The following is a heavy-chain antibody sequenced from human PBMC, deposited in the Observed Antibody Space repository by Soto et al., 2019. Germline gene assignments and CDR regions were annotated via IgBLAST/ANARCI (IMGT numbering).Heavy chain of an antibody. J-gene: IGHJ4*02. CDR3: ARGRIFGFNDYEKLGGLEY. CDR1: GYSFTSND. V-gene: IGHV1-8*01. CDR2: MNPNSGNT. D-gene: IGHD4-17*01. Sequence: ASVKVSCKASGYSFTSNDINWVRQATGQGLEWMGWMNPNSGNTGFAQKFQGRVTMTGSTSTSTAYMELSSLRSEDTAVYFCARGRIFGFNDYEKLGGLEYWGQGTPVTVSS.